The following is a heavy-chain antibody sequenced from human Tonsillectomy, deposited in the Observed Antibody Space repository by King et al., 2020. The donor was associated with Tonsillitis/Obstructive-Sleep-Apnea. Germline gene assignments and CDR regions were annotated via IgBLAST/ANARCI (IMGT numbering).Heavy chain of an antibody. CDR2: TSHSGTT. Sequence: QLQESGPGLVKPSGTLSLTCAVSGGPFTSSNWWSWVRQPPGKGLEWIGETSHSGTTHYNPSLKSRVTISVDKSQSQFSLKLSSVTAADTAVYYCARNGDYGWYFDLWGRGTLVAVSS. CDR3: ARNGDYGWYFDL. CDR1: GGPFTSSNW. V-gene: IGHV4-4*02. D-gene: IGHD4-17*01. J-gene: IGHJ2*01.